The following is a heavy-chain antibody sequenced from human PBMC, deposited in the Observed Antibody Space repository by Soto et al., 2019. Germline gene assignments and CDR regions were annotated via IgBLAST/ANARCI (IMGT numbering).Heavy chain of an antibody. CDR3: ARHYCSSTSCYPVYYYYYGMDV. D-gene: IGHD2-2*01. CDR1: GYSLTSYW. CDR2: IYPGDSDT. Sequence: ESLKISCKGSGYSLTSYWIGWVRQIPGKGLEWMGIIYPGDSDTRYSPSFRGQVTISADKSISTAYLQWSSLKASDTAMYYCARHYCSSTSCYPVYYYYYGMDVWGQGTTVTVSS. J-gene: IGHJ6*02. V-gene: IGHV5-51*01.